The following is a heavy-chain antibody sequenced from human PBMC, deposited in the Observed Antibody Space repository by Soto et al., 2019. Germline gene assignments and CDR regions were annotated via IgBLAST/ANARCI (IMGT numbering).Heavy chain of an antibody. CDR2: IYYRGST. CDR3: ARHKDNGDYVGYFDY. J-gene: IGHJ4*02. V-gene: IGHV4-59*08. Sequence: QVQLQESGPGPVKPSETLSLTCTVSGGSISSYYWSWIRQPPGKGLEWIGYIYYRGSTSYSPSLKSRVTISVDTSKNQFSLKLTSVTAADTAVYFCARHKDNGDYVGYFDYWGQGTLVTVSS. CDR1: GGSISSYY. D-gene: IGHD4-17*01.